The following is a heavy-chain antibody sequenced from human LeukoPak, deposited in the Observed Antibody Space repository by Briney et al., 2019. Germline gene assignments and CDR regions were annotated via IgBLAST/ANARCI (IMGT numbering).Heavy chain of an antibody. J-gene: IGHJ4*02. CDR1: GYTITGYY. D-gene: IGHD2-2*02. CDR3: VVVSAAINS. CDR2: INPNSGGT. Sequence: GASVKVSCKASGYTITGYYMHWVRQAPGQGLEWMGWINPNSGGTNYAQKFQGRVTMTRDTSINTAYMELSRLRSDDTAVFFCVVVSAAINSWGQGTLVTVSS. V-gene: IGHV1-2*02.